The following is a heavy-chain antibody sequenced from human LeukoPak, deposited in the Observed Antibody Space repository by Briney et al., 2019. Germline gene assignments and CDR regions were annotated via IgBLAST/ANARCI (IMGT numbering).Heavy chain of an antibody. V-gene: IGHV3-21*01. CDR1: GFTLSSYS. CDR2: ISSSSSYI. J-gene: IGHJ4*02. D-gene: IGHD3-10*01. Sequence: GGSLRLSCAASGFTLSSYSMNWVRQAPGKGLEGVSSISSSSSYIYYADSVKGRFTIPRDNAKNSLYLQINSVRAEDTAVYYCAXGDYYGSGTPGYWGQGTLVTVS. CDR3: AXGDYYGSGTPGY.